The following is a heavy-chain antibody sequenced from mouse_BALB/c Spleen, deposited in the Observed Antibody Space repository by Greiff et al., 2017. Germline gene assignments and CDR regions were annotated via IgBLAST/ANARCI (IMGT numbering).Heavy chain of an antibody. Sequence: EVHLVESGGGLVQPGGSRKLSCAASGFTFSSFGMHWVRQAPEKGLEWVAYISSGSSTIYYADTVKGRFTISRDNPKNTLFLQMTSLRSEDTAMYYCARGDYGYGWFAYWGQGTLVTVSA. CDR1: GFTFSSFG. CDR3: ARGDYGYGWFAY. J-gene: IGHJ3*01. D-gene: IGHD2-2*01. CDR2: ISSGSSTI. V-gene: IGHV5-17*02.